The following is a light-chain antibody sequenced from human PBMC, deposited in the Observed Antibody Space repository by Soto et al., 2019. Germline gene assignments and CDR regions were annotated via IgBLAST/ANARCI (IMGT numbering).Light chain of an antibody. Sequence: IQVSLSPSTVSGNVGDRVTITYRASQTISSWLAWYQQKPGKAPKLLIYKASTLKSGVPSRFSGSGSGTEFTLTISSLQPDDFATYYCQHYTSYSEAFGQGTKVDI. CDR2: KAS. CDR3: QHYTSYSEA. J-gene: IGKJ1*01. CDR1: QTISSW. V-gene: IGKV1-5*03.